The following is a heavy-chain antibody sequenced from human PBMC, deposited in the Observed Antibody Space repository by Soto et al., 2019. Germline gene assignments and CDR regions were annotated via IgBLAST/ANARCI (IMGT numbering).Heavy chain of an antibody. Sequence: SETLSLTCTVSGGSISSSSYYWGWIRQPPGKGLEWIGIIYFSWSTYYNSSLNSRVTLSVYTSKNQFSLKLSSVTAADTAVYYCARHTPAISISDHWGQGTLVTVSS. CDR3: ARHTPAISISDH. J-gene: IGHJ4*02. V-gene: IGHV4-39*01. CDR2: IYFSWST. CDR1: GGSISSSSYY. D-gene: IGHD2-15*01.